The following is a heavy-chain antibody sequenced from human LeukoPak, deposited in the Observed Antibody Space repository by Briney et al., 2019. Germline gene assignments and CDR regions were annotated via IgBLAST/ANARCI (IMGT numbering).Heavy chain of an antibody. CDR1: GGSISSYY. J-gene: IGHJ5*02. CDR2: IYDSGST. CDR3: AREGTSGTHLNWFDP. D-gene: IGHD1-1*01. Sequence: TPSETLSLTCTVSGGSISSYYWSWIRQPPGKGLEWIGHIYDSGSTNYNPSLKSRVTLSVDTSKNQFSLKLSSVTAADTAVYYCAREGTSGTHLNWFDPWGQGTLVTVSS. V-gene: IGHV4-59*01.